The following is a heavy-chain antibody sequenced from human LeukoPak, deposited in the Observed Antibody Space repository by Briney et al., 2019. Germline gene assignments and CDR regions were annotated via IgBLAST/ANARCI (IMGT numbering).Heavy chain of an antibody. V-gene: IGHV3-15*01. CDR2: MKSKTDGETT. CDR1: GFTFSNAW. CDR3: TRLLGHCSGGSCGDY. Sequence: PGGSLRLSCAASGFTFSNAWMSWVRQAPGKGLEWVGRMKSKTDGETTDYAAPVKGRFTISRDDSKNTMYLQMNSLKAEDTAVYYCTRLLGHCSGGSCGDYWGQGTLVTVSS. J-gene: IGHJ4*02. D-gene: IGHD2-15*01.